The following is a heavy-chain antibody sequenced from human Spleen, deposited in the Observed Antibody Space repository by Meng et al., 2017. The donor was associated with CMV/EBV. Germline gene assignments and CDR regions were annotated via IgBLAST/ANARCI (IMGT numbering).Heavy chain of an antibody. Sequence: ISCEASGFTFSSYAMSWVRQAPGKGLEWVSAISGSGGSTYYADSVKGRFTISRDNSKNTLYLQMNSLRAEDTAVYYCAKGTWLRDYWGQGTLVTVSS. J-gene: IGHJ4*02. CDR3: AKGTWLRDY. V-gene: IGHV3-23*01. D-gene: IGHD6-19*01. CDR1: GFTFSSYA. CDR2: ISGSGGST.